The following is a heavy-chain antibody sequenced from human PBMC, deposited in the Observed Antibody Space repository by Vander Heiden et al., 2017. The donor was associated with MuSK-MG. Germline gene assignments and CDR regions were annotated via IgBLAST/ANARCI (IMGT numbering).Heavy chain of an antibody. Sequence: EVQLVESGGGLVQPGGCLKLSCAASGFTFSGSAMHWVRQASGKGLEWIGRIRTKANSYATAYAASVKGRSTISRDDSKNTAYLQLNSLKTEDTAVYDCARQVVVIALMDVWGKGTTVTVSS. CDR2: IRTKANSYAT. V-gene: IGHV3-73*02. D-gene: IGHD2-21*01. CDR3: ARQVVVIALMDV. CDR1: GFTFSGSA. J-gene: IGHJ6*03.